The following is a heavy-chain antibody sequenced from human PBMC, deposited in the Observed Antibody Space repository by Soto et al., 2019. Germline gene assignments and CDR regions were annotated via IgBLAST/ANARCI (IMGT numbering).Heavy chain of an antibody. D-gene: IGHD2-21*01. CDR2: IDPRDSQT. CDR1: GYTFTTFW. V-gene: IGHV5-10-1*01. CDR3: ARLCCHTDTCDSWFEH. Sequence: PGESLKISCTGFGYTFTTFWISWVRQMPGKGLEWMGRIDPRDSQTNYSPSFQGHVTISVDKSISTAYLHWDSLKPSDTAMYYCARLCCHTDTCDSWFEHWGQEALVAVSS. J-gene: IGHJ5*02.